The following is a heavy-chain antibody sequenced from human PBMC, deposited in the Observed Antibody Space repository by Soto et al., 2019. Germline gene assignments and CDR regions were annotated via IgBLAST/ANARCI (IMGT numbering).Heavy chain of an antibody. CDR1: GFTFSSYA. V-gene: IGHV3-30-3*01. CDR2: ISYDGSNK. Sequence: QVQLVESGGGVVQPGRSLRLSCAASGFTFSSYAMHWVRQAPGKGLEWVAVISYDGSNKYYADSVKGRFTISRDNSKNTLYLQMNRLRAEDTAVYYCARDAGAMIVVVTLDYWGQGTLVTVSS. CDR3: ARDAGAMIVVVTLDY. D-gene: IGHD3-22*01. J-gene: IGHJ4*02.